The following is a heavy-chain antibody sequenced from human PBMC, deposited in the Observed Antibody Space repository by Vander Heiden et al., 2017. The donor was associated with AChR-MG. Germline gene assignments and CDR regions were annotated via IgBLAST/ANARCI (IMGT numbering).Heavy chain of an antibody. CDR2: ISGSGGST. CDR1: GFTFSSYA. V-gene: IGHV3-23*01. Sequence: EVQLLESGGGLVQPGGSLRLPCAASGFTFSSYAMSWVRQAPGKGLEWVSAISGSGGSTYYADSVKGRFTISRDNSKNTLYLQMNSLRAEDTAVYYCAKDIVVVPAAIWDYWGQGTLVTVSS. J-gene: IGHJ4*02. D-gene: IGHD2-2*01. CDR3: AKDIVVVPAAIWDY.